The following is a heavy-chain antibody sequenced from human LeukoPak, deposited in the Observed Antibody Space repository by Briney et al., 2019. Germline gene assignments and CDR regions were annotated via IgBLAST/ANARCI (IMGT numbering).Heavy chain of an antibody. V-gene: IGHV4-59*01. CDR3: AREFDDFWSGYSGKFDP. D-gene: IGHD3-3*01. CDR1: GGSFSGYY. Sequence: SETLSLTCAVYGGSFSGYYWSWIRQPPGKGLEWIGYIYYSGSTNYNPSLKSRVTISVDTSKNQFSLKLSSVTAADTAVYYCAREFDDFWSGYSGKFDPWGQGTLVTVSS. J-gene: IGHJ5*02. CDR2: IYYSGST.